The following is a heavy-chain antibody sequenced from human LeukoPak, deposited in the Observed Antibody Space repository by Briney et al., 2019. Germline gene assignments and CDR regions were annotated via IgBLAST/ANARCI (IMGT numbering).Heavy chain of an antibody. Sequence: GASVKVSCKASGYTFTGYYMHWVRQAPGQGLEWMGWINPNSGGTNYAQKFQGRVTMTRNTSISTAYMELSRLRSDDTAVYYCARDSIAAAKQVYYMDVWGKGTTVTVSS. D-gene: IGHD6-13*01. CDR2: INPNSGGT. J-gene: IGHJ6*03. CDR1: GYTFTGYY. CDR3: ARDSIAAAKQVYYMDV. V-gene: IGHV1-2*02.